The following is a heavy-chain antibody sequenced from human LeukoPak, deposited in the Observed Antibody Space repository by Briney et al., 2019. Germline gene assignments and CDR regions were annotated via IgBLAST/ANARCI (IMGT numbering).Heavy chain of an antibody. CDR1: GASLTSYY. CDR3: ARIPGDRPDD. CDR2: MYFGERT. J-gene: IGHJ4*02. D-gene: IGHD7-27*01. V-gene: IGHV4-59*01. Sequence: SETLSLTCTVSGASLTSYYWTWIRQPPGKGQEWVGYMYFGERTNYNPSLKSRATISIDTSKKQFSLNLKSVTAADTAVYYCARIPGDRPDDWGQGTLVTVS.